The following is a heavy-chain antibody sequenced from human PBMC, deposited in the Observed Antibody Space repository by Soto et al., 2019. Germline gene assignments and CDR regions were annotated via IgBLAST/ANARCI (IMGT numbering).Heavy chain of an antibody. Sequence: PGGSLRLSCAASGFTFSDYGMHWARQAPGTGLEWVAVISYDGSDKYYADSVKGRFTISRDNSKNRLYLQMNSLRAEDTAVYYCATMERLFDYWGQGTLVTV. CDR1: GFTFSDYG. D-gene: IGHD3-3*01. V-gene: IGHV3-30*03. J-gene: IGHJ4*02. CDR2: ISYDGSDK. CDR3: ATMERLFDY.